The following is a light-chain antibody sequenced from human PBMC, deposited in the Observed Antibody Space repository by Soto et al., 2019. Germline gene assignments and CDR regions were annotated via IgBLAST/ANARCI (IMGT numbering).Light chain of an antibody. CDR3: QQYNSQSWT. CDR1: QAVNGW. CDR2: KAS. J-gene: IGKJ1*01. Sequence: DIQMTQSPSILSASVGDRVTITCRASQAVNGWLAWYQHKPGKAPSLLIYKASILESGVPSRFSGSGSGTEFSLTISRLHVDDLATYYCQQYNSQSWTFGQGTKGE. V-gene: IGKV1-5*03.